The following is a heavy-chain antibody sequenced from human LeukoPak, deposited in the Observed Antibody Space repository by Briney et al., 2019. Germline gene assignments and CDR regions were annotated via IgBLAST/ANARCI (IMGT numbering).Heavy chain of an antibody. CDR1: GYTFTSYG. CDR3: ARVMWEQLGPESYYYYYYYMDV. D-gene: IGHD6-6*01. Sequence: GASVTVSCKASGYTFTSYGISWVRQAPGQGLEWMGWISAYNGNTNYAQKLQGRVTMTTDTSTSTAYMELRSLRSDDTAVYYCARVMWEQLGPESYYYYYYYMDVWGKGTTVTVSS. CDR2: ISAYNGNT. J-gene: IGHJ6*03. V-gene: IGHV1-18*01.